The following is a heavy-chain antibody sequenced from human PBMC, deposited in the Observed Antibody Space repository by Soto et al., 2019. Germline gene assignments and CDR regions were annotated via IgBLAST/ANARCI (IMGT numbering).Heavy chain of an antibody. Sequence: PSATLSLTCSVSGGSFTSNNWWTLFRPPPGQGLEWIGEIYRTGSTNYNPSLKSRVTISLDKSENQFSLKVTSLTAADTAVYYCASRDPGTSVDYWGQGTWVTVSS. CDR3: ASRDPGTSVDY. CDR1: GGSFTSNNW. CDR2: IYRTGST. V-gene: IGHV4-4*02. D-gene: IGHD1-7*01. J-gene: IGHJ4*02.